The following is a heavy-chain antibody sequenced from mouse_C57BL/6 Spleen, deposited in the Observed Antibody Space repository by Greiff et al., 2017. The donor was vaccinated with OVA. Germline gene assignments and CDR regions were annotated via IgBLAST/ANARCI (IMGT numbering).Heavy chain of an antibody. CDR1: GYTFTDYY. Sequence: VQLQQSGPELVKPGASVKISCKASGYTFTDYYMNWVKQSHGKSLEWIGDINPNNGGTSYNQKFKGKATLTVDKSSSTAYMELRSLTSEDSAVYYCAKSGDHPRGAYWGQGTPVTVSS. D-gene: IGHD1-3*01. V-gene: IGHV1-26*01. CDR3: AKSGDHPRGAY. J-gene: IGHJ4*01. CDR2: INPNNGGT.